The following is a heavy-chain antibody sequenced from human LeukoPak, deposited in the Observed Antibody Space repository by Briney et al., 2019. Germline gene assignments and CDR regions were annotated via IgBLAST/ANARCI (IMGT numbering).Heavy chain of an antibody. CDR3: ARDRSCRDGYNLDLDLSSRCYMDV. V-gene: IGHV1-69*06. J-gene: IGHJ6*03. CDR2: IIPIFGTA. CDR1: GGTFSSYA. D-gene: IGHD5-24*01. Sequence: GASVKVSCKASGGTFSSYAISWVRQAPGQGLEWMGGIIPIFGTANYAQKFQGRVTITADKSTSTAYMELSSLRSEDTAVYYCARDRSCRDGYNLDLDLSSRCYMDVWGKGTTVTVSS.